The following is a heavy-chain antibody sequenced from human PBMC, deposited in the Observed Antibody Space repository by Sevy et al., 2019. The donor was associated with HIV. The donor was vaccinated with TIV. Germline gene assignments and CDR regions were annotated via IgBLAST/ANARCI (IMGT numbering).Heavy chain of an antibody. CDR2: IRSKAYGGTT. CDR3: TSLSPEGFYCPIYYYYGMDV. Sequence: GGSLRLSCTASGFTFGDYAMSWFRQAPGKGLEWVGFIRSKAYGGTTEYAASVKGRFTISRDDSKSIAYLQMNSLKTQETAVYYCTSLSPEGFYCPIYYYYGMDVWGQGTTVTVSS. D-gene: IGHD2-8*02. CDR1: GFTFGDYA. V-gene: IGHV3-49*03. J-gene: IGHJ6*02.